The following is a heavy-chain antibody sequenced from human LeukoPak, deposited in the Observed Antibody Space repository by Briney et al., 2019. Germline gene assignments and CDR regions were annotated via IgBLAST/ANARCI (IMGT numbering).Heavy chain of an antibody. CDR2: ISGSGGST. J-gene: IGHJ4*02. V-gene: IGHV3-23*01. D-gene: IGHD3-3*01. CDR3: AKGITIFGGNDY. Sequence: GGSLRLSCAASGFTFNSYAMSWVRQAPGKGLEWVSVISGSGGSTYYEDSVKGRFTISRDNSRNTLYLQMNSLRTEDTAVYYCAKGITIFGGNDYWGQGTLVTVSS. CDR1: GFTFNSYA.